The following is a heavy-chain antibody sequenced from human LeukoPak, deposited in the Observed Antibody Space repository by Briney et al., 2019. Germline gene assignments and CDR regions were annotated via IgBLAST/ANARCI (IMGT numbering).Heavy chain of an antibody. CDR1: GFTFSSYG. D-gene: IGHD3-22*01. CDR3: ARGATTYYYDSSGYSDAFDI. V-gene: IGHV3-33*01. Sequence: GGSLRLSCAASGFTFSSYGMHWVRQAPGKGLEWVAVIWYDGSNKYYADSVKGRFTISRDNSKNTLYLQMNSLRAEDTAVYYCARGATTYYYDSSGYSDAFDIWGQGTMVTVSS. J-gene: IGHJ3*02. CDR2: IWYDGSNK.